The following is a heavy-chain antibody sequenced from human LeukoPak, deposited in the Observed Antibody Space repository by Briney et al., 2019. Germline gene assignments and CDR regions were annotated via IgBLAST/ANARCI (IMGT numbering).Heavy chain of an antibody. CDR2: INPSGGST. Sequence: GASVKVSCKASGYTFTSYYMHWVRQAPGQGLEWMGIINPSGGSTSYAQKFQGRVTMTRDTSTSTVYMELSSLRSEDTAVYYCARGGTYYDILRRSYYFDYWGQGTLVTVSS. CDR1: GYTFTSYY. V-gene: IGHV1-46*01. CDR3: ARGGTYYDILRRSYYFDY. J-gene: IGHJ4*02. D-gene: IGHD3-9*01.